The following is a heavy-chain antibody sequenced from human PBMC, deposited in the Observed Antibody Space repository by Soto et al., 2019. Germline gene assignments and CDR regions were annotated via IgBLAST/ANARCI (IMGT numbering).Heavy chain of an antibody. D-gene: IGHD3-10*01. J-gene: IGHJ6*02. CDR3: ARDPVVRGPGGSYYYYGMDV. Sequence: PSETLSLTCTVSGGSISSGGYYWSWIRQHPGKGLEWIGYIYYSGSTYYNPSLKSRVTISVDTSKNQFSLKLSSVTAADTAVYYCARDPVVRGPGGSYYYYGMDVWGQGTTVTVSS. CDR1: GGSISSGGYY. CDR2: IYYSGST. V-gene: IGHV4-31*03.